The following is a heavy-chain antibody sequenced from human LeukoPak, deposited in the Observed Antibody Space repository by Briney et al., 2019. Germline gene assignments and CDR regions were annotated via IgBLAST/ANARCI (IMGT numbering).Heavy chain of an antibody. D-gene: IGHD3-22*01. CDR1: GYTFTGYY. J-gene: IGHJ6*02. CDR3: ATSRFYYDSSGYDPDSQYYRSDYGMDV. V-gene: IGHV1-2*04. CDR2: INPNNGGT. Sequence: ASVKVSCKASGYTFTGYYMHWVRQAPGQGLEWMGWINPNNGGTNYAQKFQGWVTMTRGTSISTGYMELSRLRSDDTAVYYCATSRFYYDSSGYDPDSQYYRSDYGMDVWGQGTTVTVSS.